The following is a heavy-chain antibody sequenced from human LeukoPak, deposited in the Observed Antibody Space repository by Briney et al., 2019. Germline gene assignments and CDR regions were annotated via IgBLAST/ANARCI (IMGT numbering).Heavy chain of an antibody. Sequence: SETLSLTCTVSGYSISSGYYWGWIRQPPGKGLEWIGSIYHSGSTYYNPSLKSRVTISVDTSKNQFSLKLSSVTAADTAVYYCARSTKLGYCSSTSRYKNAFDIWGQGTMVTVSS. V-gene: IGHV4-38-2*02. J-gene: IGHJ3*02. CDR3: ARSTKLGYCSSTSRYKNAFDI. CDR2: IYHSGST. CDR1: GYSISSGYY. D-gene: IGHD2-2*02.